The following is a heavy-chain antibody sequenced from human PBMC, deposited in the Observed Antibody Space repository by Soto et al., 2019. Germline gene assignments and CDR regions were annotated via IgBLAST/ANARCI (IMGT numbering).Heavy chain of an antibody. Sequence: SETLSLTCTVSGGSISSSSYYWGWIRQPPGKGLGWFGSIYYSGSTYYNPSVKSRVTISGGTSRNPFSLKRSSGTPADMAVYYCPRVLFESGGGSYRHCYFDYWGQGTLVIVSS. V-gene: IGHV4-39*01. D-gene: IGHD3-16*02. CDR1: GGSISSSSYY. CDR3: PRVLFESGGGSYRHCYFDY. J-gene: IGHJ4*02. CDR2: IYYSGST.